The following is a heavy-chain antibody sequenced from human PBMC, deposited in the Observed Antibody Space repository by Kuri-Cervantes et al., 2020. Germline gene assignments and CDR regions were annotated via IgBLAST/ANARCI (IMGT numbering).Heavy chain of an antibody. V-gene: IGHV3-30*09. J-gene: IGHJ4*02. CDR1: GFTFSSYA. D-gene: IGHD2-2*01. CDR2: ISYDGSNK. CDR3: ARDRGDQLLLDY. Sequence: GGSLRLSCAASGFTFSSYAMHWVRQAPGKGLEWVAVISYDGSNKYYADSVKGRFAISRDNSKSTLYLQMNSLRAEDTAVYYCARDRGDQLLLDYWGQGTLVTVSS.